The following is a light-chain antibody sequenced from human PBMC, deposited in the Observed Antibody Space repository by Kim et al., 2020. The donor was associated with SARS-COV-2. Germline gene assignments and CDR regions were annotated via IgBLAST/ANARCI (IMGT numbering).Light chain of an antibody. CDR2: EVS. CDR1: SSDVGSYDR. J-gene: IGLJ2*01. CDR3: SSYTSSSTVV. V-gene: IGLV2-18*02. Sequence: QSALTQPPSVSGSPGQSVTISCTGTSSDVGSYDRVSWYRQPPGTAPKLMIYEVSHRPSGVPDRFSGSKSVNTASLTISGLQAEDETDYYCSSYTSSSTVVFGGGTQLTVL.